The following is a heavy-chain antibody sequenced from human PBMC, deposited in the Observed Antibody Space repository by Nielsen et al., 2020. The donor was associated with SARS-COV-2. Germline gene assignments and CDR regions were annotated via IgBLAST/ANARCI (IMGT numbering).Heavy chain of an antibody. CDR2: IYHSGST. J-gene: IGHJ4*02. V-gene: IGHV4-39*07. CDR3: ARGLGYVGSY. CDR1: GGSISSSSYY. D-gene: IGHD1-1*01. Sequence: SETLSLTCTVSGGSISSSSYYWGWIRQPPGKGLEWIGSIYHSGSTNYNPSLKSRVTISVDTSKNQFSLKLSSVTAADTAVYYCARGLGYVGSYWGQGTLVTVSS.